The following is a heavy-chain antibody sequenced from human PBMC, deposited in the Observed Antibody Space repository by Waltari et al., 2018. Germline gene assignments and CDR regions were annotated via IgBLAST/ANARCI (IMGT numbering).Heavy chain of an antibody. Sequence: EVHLLESGGGLVQPGGSLRISCVASGFTFSSYAMSWVRQAPGKGLEWVSTISGSRGDTYYARSVKGRFTISRDNAKNTLYLQMNSLRVDDTAIYYCAKDLIVATIQSFFMDVWGKGTTVTISS. D-gene: IGHD5-12*01. J-gene: IGHJ6*03. CDR1: GFTFSSYA. V-gene: IGHV3-23*01. CDR3: AKDLIVATIQSFFMDV. CDR2: ISGSRGDT.